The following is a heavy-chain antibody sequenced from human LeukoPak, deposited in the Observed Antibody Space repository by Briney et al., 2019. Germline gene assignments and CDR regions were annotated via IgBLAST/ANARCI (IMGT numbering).Heavy chain of an antibody. CDR1: GFTFSTYA. V-gene: IGHV3-30*04. D-gene: IGHD1-14*01. J-gene: IGHJ6*02. Sequence: PGGSLRLSCAASGFTFSTYAMHWVRQAPGKGLEWVAVISYDGGNQKYADSVKGRLTISRDNSKNTLYLQMSSLRAEDTAVYFCARNRNTDSVYYYFGMDVWGHGTTVTVSS. CDR3: ARNRNTDSVYYYFGMDV. CDR2: ISYDGGNQ.